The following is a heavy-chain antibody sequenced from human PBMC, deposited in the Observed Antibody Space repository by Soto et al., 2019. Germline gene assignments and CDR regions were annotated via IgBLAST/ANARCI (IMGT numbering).Heavy chain of an antibody. D-gene: IGHD3-10*01. V-gene: IGHV3-23*01. J-gene: IGHJ3*02. Sequence: EVQLLESGGGLVQPGGSLRLSCAASGFTFRSYAMSWVRQAPGKGLAWVSAISGSGGSTYYGDSVKGRFTISRDNSKNTLYLQMTSLRAEDTAVYYCAKATYYDGSGSYYQGSGAFDIWGQGTMVTVSS. CDR1: GFTFRSYA. CDR2: ISGSGGST. CDR3: AKATYYDGSGSYYQGSGAFDI.